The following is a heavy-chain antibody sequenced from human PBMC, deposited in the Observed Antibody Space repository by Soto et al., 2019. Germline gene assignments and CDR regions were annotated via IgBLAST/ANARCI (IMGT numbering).Heavy chain of an antibody. Sequence: QVQLVESGGGVVQPGRSLRLSCAASEFTFSSYAMHWVRQAPGKGLEWVAVISYDGSNKYYADSGKGRFTISRDNSKNSLYLQMNSLRAEDTAVYYCAKAAAGAYNWFDPCGQGTLVTVSS. J-gene: IGHJ5*02. CDR1: EFTFSSYA. D-gene: IGHD6-13*01. CDR2: ISYDGSNK. CDR3: AKAAAGAYNWFDP. V-gene: IGHV3-30-3*01.